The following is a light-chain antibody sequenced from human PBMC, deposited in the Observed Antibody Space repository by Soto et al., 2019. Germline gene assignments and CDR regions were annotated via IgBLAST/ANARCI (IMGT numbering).Light chain of an antibody. CDR1: QSVTSY. Sequence: IVLTQSPATLSLSPGERATLSCRASQSVTSYLAWYQQKPGQAPRLLIYDASNRATGIPARFSGSGSGTDFTLTIRSLEPEDFAIYYCQQRSNWPLTFGGGTKV. V-gene: IGKV3-11*01. CDR2: DAS. J-gene: IGKJ4*01. CDR3: QQRSNWPLT.